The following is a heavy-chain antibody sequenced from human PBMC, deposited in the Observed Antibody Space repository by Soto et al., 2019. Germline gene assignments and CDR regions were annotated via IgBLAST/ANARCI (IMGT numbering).Heavy chain of an antibody. J-gene: IGHJ4*02. CDR1: GVTVSSNY. CDR2: IYSGGST. D-gene: IGHD6-13*01. Sequence: PGGSLRLSCAASGVTVSSNYMSWVRQAPGKGLEWVSVIYSGGSTYYADSVKGRFTISRDNSKNTLYLQMNSLRADDTAVYYCARDLGQQLVDYWGQGTLVTVSS. V-gene: IGHV3-53*05. CDR3: ARDLGQQLVDY.